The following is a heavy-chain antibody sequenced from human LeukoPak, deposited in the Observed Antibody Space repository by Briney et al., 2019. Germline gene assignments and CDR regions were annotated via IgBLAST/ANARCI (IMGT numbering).Heavy chain of an antibody. V-gene: IGHV1-18*01. CDR2: ISAYNGNT. Sequence: ASVKVSCKASGYTFTSYGISWVRQAPGQGLEWMGWISAYNGNTNYAQKLQGRVTMTTDTSTSTAYMELRSLRSDDTAVYYCARDVLEIQLFGVRRPCDYWGQGTLVTVSS. CDR1: GYTFTSYG. CDR3: ARDVLEIQLFGVRRPCDY. J-gene: IGHJ4*02. D-gene: IGHD5-18*01.